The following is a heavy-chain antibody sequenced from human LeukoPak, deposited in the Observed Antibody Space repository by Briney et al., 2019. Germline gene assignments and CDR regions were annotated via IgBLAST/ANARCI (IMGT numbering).Heavy chain of an antibody. D-gene: IGHD5-12*01. CDR3: ARHGNSGYDPVT. V-gene: IGHV4-59*08. Sequence: SETLSLTCTVSGCSIDSYYWSWIRQPPGKGLEWIGYIYYTGRTTYNPSLKSRFTISLDTSRNQFSLKVSSVTAADTDVYYCARHGNSGYDPVTWGQGTLVTVSS. CDR1: GCSIDSYY. J-gene: IGHJ4*02. CDR2: IYYTGRT.